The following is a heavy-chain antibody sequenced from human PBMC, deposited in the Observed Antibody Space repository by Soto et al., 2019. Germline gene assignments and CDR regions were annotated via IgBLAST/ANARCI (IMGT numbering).Heavy chain of an antibody. D-gene: IGHD4-17*01. J-gene: IGHJ6*02. Sequence: QVTLKESGPALVKPTETLTLTCTVSGFSLTTGKMGVSWIRQPPGKALAWLAHIFSDNERSYSTSLQGRLTISKDTSGSQGVPSMTNVDPVDTATYYCARMNVDSYQFYYAMDVWGQGTTVTVSS. V-gene: IGHV2-26*01. CDR2: IFSDNER. CDR3: ARMNVDSYQFYYAMDV. CDR1: GFSLTTGKMG.